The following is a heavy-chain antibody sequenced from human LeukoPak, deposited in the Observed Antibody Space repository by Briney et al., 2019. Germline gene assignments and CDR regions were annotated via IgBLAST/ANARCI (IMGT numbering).Heavy chain of an antibody. CDR2: IIPIFGTA. CDR1: GGTFSSYA. J-gene: IGHJ5*02. CDR3: ARGLLDCSSTSRYTDNWFDP. Sequence: SVKVSCKASGGTFSSYAISWVRQAPGQGLEWMGGIIPIFGTANYAQKFQGRVTITADESTGTAYMELSSLRSEDTAVYYCARGLLDCSSTSRYTDNWFDPWGQGTLVTVSS. D-gene: IGHD2-2*02. V-gene: IGHV1-69*13.